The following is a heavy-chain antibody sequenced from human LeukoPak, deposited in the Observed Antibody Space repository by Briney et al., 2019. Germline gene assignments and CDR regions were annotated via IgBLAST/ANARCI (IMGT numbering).Heavy chain of an antibody. D-gene: IGHD1-26*01. CDR1: GASISGSGYY. CDR3: AKSGGYGLIDY. J-gene: IGHJ4*02. CDR2: IYCGST. V-gene: IGHV4-39*01. Sequence: KPSETLSLTCTVSGASISGSGYYWGWIRQPPGKGLEWIGSIYCGSTYYNASLQSRVTISIETSKNQISLRLNSVTAADTAMYYCAKSGGYGLIDYWGQGTLVTVSS.